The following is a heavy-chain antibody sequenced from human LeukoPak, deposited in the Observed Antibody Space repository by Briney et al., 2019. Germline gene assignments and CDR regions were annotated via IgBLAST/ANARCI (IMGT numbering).Heavy chain of an antibody. CDR3: AKDYESYRSSYYFDY. J-gene: IGHJ4*02. CDR1: GFTFSSHG. V-gene: IGHV3-30*02. D-gene: IGHD6-6*01. Sequence: GGSLRLSCAASGFTFSSHGMHWVRQAPGKGLEWVAFIRYDGSNKYYADSVKGRFTISRDNSKNTLYLQMNSLRAEDTAVYYCAKDYESYRSSYYFDYWGQGTLVTVSS. CDR2: IRYDGSNK.